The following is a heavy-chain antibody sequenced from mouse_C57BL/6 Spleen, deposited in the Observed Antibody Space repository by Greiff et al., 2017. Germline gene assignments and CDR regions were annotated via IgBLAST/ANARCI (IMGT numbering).Heavy chain of an antibody. CDR2: IYPGSGST. CDR3: ARVDYYGNSHFDY. CDR1: GYTFHSYW. Sequence: VQLQQPGAELVKPGASVKMSCKASGYTFHSYWITWVKQRPGQGLEWIGDIYPGSGSTNYNEKFKGKATLTVGTYSRTAYIQLSRLTSEDSAVYYGARVDYYGNSHFDYRGQGTTLTSSS. D-gene: IGHD1-1*01. J-gene: IGHJ2*01. V-gene: IGHV1-55*01.